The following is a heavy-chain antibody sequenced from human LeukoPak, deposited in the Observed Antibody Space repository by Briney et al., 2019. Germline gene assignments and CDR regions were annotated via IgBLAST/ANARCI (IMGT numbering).Heavy chain of an antibody. V-gene: IGHV3-48*03. J-gene: IGHJ4*02. Sequence: PGGSLRLSCAASGFTFSSYEMNWVRQAPGKGLEWVSYISSSGSTIYYADSVKGRFTISRDNARNSLYLQMNSLRAEDTAVYYCATRSLNSSGWDSQYYFDYWGQGTLVTVSS. CDR1: GFTFSSYE. CDR3: ATRSLNSSGWDSQYYFDY. D-gene: IGHD6-19*01. CDR2: ISSSGSTI.